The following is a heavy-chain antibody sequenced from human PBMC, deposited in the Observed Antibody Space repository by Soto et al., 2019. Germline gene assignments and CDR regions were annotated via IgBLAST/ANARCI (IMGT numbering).Heavy chain of an antibody. CDR2: IIPIFGTA. D-gene: IGHD1-26*01. J-gene: IGHJ4*02. Sequence: GASVKVSCKASGGTFSSYAISWVRQAPGQGLEWMGGIIPIFGTANYAQKFQGRVTITADKSTSTAYMELSSLRSEDTAVSYCASAVVGANAYDYCGQGTLVTVSS. CDR1: GGTFSSYA. V-gene: IGHV1-69*06. CDR3: ASAVVGANAYDY.